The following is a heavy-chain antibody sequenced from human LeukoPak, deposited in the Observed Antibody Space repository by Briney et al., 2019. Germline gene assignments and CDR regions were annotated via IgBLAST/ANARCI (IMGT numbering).Heavy chain of an antibody. D-gene: IGHD1-14*01. CDR3: ARNVYRTFDS. V-gene: IGHV3-7*01. J-gene: IGHJ4*02. CDR1: GFTFSTYW. Sequence: PGGSLRLSCAASGFTFSTYWMSWVRQAPGKGLEWVANIKQDGSEKYYVDSVKDRFTISRDNAKNSLYLQMNSRRVEDTAVYYCARNVYRTFDSWDQGTLVTVSS. CDR2: IKQDGSEK.